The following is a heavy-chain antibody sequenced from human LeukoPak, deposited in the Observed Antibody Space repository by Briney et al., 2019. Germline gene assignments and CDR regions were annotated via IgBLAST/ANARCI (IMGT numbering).Heavy chain of an antibody. CDR1: GGSISSSNW. V-gene: IGHV4-4*02. Sequence: PSGTLSLTCAVSGGSISSSNWWSWVRQPPGKGLEWIGEIYHSGSTNYNPSLKSRVTISVDKSKNQFSLKLSSVTAADTAVYYCARGLRWLPATTTLGFDYWGQGTLVTVSS. D-gene: IGHD5-24*01. CDR2: IYHSGST. CDR3: ARGLRWLPATTTLGFDY. J-gene: IGHJ4*02.